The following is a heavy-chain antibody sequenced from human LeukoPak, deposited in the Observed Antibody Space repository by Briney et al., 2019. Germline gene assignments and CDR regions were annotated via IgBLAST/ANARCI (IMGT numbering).Heavy chain of an antibody. CDR2: IIPILGIA. J-gene: IGHJ3*02. V-gene: IGHV1-69*04. D-gene: IGHD3-3*01. CDR1: GGTFSSYA. CDR3: ATRGYDFWSGYPDAFDI. Sequence: SVKVSFKASGGTFSSYAISWVRQAPGQGLEWMGRIIPILGIANYAQKFQGRVTITADKSTSTAYMELSSLRSEDTAVYYCATRGYDFWSGYPDAFDIWGQGTMVTVSS.